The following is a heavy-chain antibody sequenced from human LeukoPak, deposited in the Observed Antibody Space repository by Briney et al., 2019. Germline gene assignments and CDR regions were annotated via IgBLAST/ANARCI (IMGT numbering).Heavy chain of an antibody. Sequence: SETLSLTCAVYGGSFSGYYWSWIRQPPGKGLEWIGEINHSGSANYNPSLKSRVTISVDTSKNQFSLKLSSVTAADTAVYYCARDLVTVTKGFDIWGLGTMVSVSS. CDR1: GGSFSGYY. V-gene: IGHV4-34*01. CDR2: INHSGSA. J-gene: IGHJ3*02. CDR3: ARDLVTVTKGFDI. D-gene: IGHD4-17*01.